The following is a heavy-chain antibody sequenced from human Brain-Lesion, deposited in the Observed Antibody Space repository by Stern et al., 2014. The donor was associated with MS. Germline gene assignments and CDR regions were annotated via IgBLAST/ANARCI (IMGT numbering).Heavy chain of an antibody. CDR1: GYIFTGYY. V-gene: IGHV1-2*02. D-gene: IGHD3-3*01. J-gene: IGHJ6*02. CDR3: ARDQRGITIFGVVTDYYYLGMDV. CDR2: IHPNTGST. Sequence: VQLVESGAEVKKPGASVKVSCKTSGYIFTGYYIHWVRQAPGQGLEWMAWIHPNTGSTKYAQKVQGRVTMSRDTSISTAYVELSSLTSDDTAVYYCARDQRGITIFGVVTDYYYLGMDVWGQGTTVTVSS.